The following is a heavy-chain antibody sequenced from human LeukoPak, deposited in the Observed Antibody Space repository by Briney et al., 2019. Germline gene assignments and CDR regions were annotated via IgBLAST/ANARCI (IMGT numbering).Heavy chain of an antibody. CDR2: INYGENT. Sequence: SETLSLTCTVSGGDSISSSSSYWGWIRQPPGKGLEWIGSINYGENTQYNPSLKSRVTLSVDTPKDQFSLKLSSVTAADTAVYYCARHSYGWYWGGSGLDVWGQGTTVIVSS. CDR1: GGDSISSSSSY. CDR3: ARHSYGWYWGGSGLDV. D-gene: IGHD6-19*01. J-gene: IGHJ6*02. V-gene: IGHV4-39*01.